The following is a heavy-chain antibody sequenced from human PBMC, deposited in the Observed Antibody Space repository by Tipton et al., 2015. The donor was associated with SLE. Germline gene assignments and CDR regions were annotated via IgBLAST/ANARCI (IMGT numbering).Heavy chain of an antibody. V-gene: IGHV3-66*02. CDR2: IYLGGTT. CDR1: GFTFDDYA. J-gene: IGHJ3*02. D-gene: IGHD5-24*01. Sequence: SLRLSCAASGFTFDDYAMSWVRQVPGKGLEWVSVIYLGGTTFYADSVEGRFTISRDNSKNTVYLQMTSLRIEDAGVYYCARGGMMGDGSLSGRALDIWGQGTMVTVSS. CDR3: ARGGMMGDGSLSGRALDI.